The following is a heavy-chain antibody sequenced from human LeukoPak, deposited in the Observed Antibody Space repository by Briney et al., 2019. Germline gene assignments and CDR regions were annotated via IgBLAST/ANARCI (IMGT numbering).Heavy chain of an antibody. Sequence: GGSLRLSCAASGFTFSSYAMSWVRQAPGKGLEWASDISGSGGSTYYADSVKGRFTISRDNSKNTLYLQMNSLRAEDTAVYYCANPNSGYCSSTSCYAWWGQGTLVTVSA. CDR3: ANPNSGYCSSTSCYAW. D-gene: IGHD2-2*01. CDR2: ISGSGGST. V-gene: IGHV3-23*01. J-gene: IGHJ4*02. CDR1: GFTFSSYA.